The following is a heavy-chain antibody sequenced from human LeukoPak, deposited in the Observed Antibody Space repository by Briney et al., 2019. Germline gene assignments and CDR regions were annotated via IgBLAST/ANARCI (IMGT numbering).Heavy chain of an antibody. CDR2: ISGSGGSA. CDR3: AKDLSCSSTSCSDY. CDR1: GFTFSSYA. J-gene: IGHJ4*02. D-gene: IGHD2-2*01. V-gene: IGHV3-23*01. Sequence: PGGSLRLSCAASGFTFSSYAMSWVRQAPGKGLEWVSAISGSGGSAYYADSVKGRFTISRDNSKNTLYLQMNSLRAEDTAVYYRAKDLSCSSTSCSDYWGQGTLVTVSS.